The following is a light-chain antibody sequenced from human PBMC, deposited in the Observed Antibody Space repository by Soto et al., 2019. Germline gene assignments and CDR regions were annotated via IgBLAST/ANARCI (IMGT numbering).Light chain of an antibody. Sequence: DIQMTQSPSTLSGSVGDRVTLTRRASQTISSWLAWYQQKPGQAPKLLIYAASSLQRGVPPRFRGSGSGTDVTLTISSLQPEDFATYYCQQSYSTPQTFGQGTRLEIK. V-gene: IGKV1-39*01. CDR2: AAS. CDR3: QQSYSTPQT. CDR1: QTISSW. J-gene: IGKJ5*01.